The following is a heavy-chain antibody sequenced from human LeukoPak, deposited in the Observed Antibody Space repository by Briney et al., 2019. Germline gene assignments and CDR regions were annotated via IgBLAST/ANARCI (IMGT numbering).Heavy chain of an antibody. D-gene: IGHD3-10*01. CDR3: ARLGPWFGDSGIGAFDI. V-gene: IGHV1-46*01. CDR2: INPSGGST. Sequence: GASVKVSCKASGYTFTSYYMHWVRQAPGQGLEWMGIINPSGGSTSYAQKFQGRVTMTRDTSTSTVYMELSSLRSEDTAVYYCARLGPWFGDSGIGAFDIWGQGTMVTVSS. J-gene: IGHJ3*02. CDR1: GYTFTSYY.